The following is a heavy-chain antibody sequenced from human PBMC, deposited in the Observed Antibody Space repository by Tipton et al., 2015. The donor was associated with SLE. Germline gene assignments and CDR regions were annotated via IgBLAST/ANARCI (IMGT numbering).Heavy chain of an antibody. CDR3: AKDRASLFPSNDY. D-gene: IGHD2-21*01. V-gene: IGHV3-23*01. CDR2: ISGNGGST. CDR1: GFSFAGYG. J-gene: IGHJ4*02. Sequence: SLRLSCAASGFSFAGYGLTWVRQAPGKGLEWVSAISGNGGSTYYADSVKGRFTISRDNSNNTLYLQMSSLRADDTAVYYCAKDRASLFPSNDYGGQGPLVIVSS.